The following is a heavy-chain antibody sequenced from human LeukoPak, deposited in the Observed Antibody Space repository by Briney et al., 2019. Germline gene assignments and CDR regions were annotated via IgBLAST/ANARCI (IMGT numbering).Heavy chain of an antibody. D-gene: IGHD5-12*01. CDR1: GGTFSSYA. CDR2: IIPIFGTA. CDR3: ARENSGYDYSFDY. Sequence: EASVKVSCKASGGTFSSYAISWVRQAPGQGLEWMGGIIPIFGTANYAQKFQGRVTITTDESTSTAYMELSSLRSEDTAVFYCARENSGYDYSFDYWGQGTLVTVSS. V-gene: IGHV1-69*05. J-gene: IGHJ4*02.